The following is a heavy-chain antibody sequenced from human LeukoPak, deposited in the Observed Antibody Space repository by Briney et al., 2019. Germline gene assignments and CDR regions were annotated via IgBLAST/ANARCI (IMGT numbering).Heavy chain of an antibody. D-gene: IGHD3-22*01. CDR2: ISYDGSNK. V-gene: IGHV3-30*04. Sequence: GRSLRLSCAASGFTFSSYATHWVRQAPGKGLEWVAVISYDGSNKYYADSVKGRFTISRDNSKNTLYLQMNSLRDEDTAVYYCARDPSKGNYYDSRGYIDYWGQGTLVTVSS. CDR3: ARDPSKGNYYDSRGYIDY. J-gene: IGHJ4*02. CDR1: GFTFSSYA.